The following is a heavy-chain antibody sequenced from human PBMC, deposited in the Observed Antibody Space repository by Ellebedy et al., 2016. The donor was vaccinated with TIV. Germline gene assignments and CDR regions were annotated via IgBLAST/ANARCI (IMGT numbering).Heavy chain of an antibody. V-gene: IGHV3-23*01. J-gene: IGHJ6*02. CDR2: VSGSGVTT. Sequence: GESLKISXAASGFTFSTYWMTWVRQAPGKGLEWVSAVSGSGVTTYYADSVKGRFTISRDNSKSTLYLQMNSLRAEDTAVYYCAKNSGEHYYGSGSFYGMDVWGQGTTVTVSS. CDR1: GFTFSTYW. D-gene: IGHD3-10*01. CDR3: AKNSGEHYYGSGSFYGMDV.